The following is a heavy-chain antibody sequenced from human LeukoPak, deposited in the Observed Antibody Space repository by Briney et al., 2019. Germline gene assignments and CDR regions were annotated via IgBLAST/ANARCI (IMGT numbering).Heavy chain of an antibody. CDR1: GGTFSSYA. Sequence: EASVKVSCKASGGTFSSYAISWVRQAPGQGLEWMGGIIPIFGTANYAQKFQGRVTITADEFTSTAYMELSSLRSEDTGVYYCAREGIAAAQGVDYWGQGTLVTVSS. CDR2: IIPIFGTA. V-gene: IGHV1-69*13. D-gene: IGHD6-13*01. J-gene: IGHJ4*02. CDR3: AREGIAAAQGVDY.